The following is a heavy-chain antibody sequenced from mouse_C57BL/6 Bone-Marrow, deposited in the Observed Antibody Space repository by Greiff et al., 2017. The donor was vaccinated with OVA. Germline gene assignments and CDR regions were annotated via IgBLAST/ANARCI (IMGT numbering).Heavy chain of an antibody. J-gene: IGHJ1*03. D-gene: IGHD1-2*01. V-gene: IGHV1-15*01. CDR1: GYTFTDYE. Sequence: VQLQQSGAELVRPGASVTLSCKASGYTFTDYEMHWVKQTPVHGLEWIGAIDPETGGTAYNQKFKGKAILTADKSSSTAYMELRSLTSEDSAVYYCTREGNYGSWYFDVWGTGTTVTVSS. CDR3: TREGNYGSWYFDV. CDR2: IDPETGGT.